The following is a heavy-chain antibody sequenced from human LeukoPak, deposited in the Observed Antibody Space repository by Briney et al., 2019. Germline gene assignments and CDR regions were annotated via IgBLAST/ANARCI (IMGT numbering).Heavy chain of an antibody. CDR1: GGSISGSDYY. J-gene: IGHJ4*02. CDR3: ARDTGTYYFAY. CDR2: IYYSGNT. Sequence: SETLSLTCSVSGGSISGSDYYWSWIRQHPGKGLEWIGYIYYSGNTYYNPSLESRVTISIDTSKNHFSLKLSSVTAADTAVYYCARDTGTYYFAYWGQGTLVTVSS. V-gene: IGHV4-31*03. D-gene: IGHD1-7*01.